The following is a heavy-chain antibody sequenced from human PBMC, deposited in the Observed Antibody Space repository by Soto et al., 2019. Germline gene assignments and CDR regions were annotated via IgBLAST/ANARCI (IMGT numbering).Heavy chain of an antibody. Sequence: QVPLQESGPRLVRPSGTLSLTCTVSSGSITSANWWSWVRQPPGRGLEWIGEIYHSGSTNYNLSLKSRVTLSVDKSKNQFSRSLSSVTAADTAMYACARRGGGVVLAATTPFDYWGQGTLVTVSS. CDR3: ARRGGGVVLAATTPFDY. CDR2: IYHSGST. V-gene: IGHV4-4*02. D-gene: IGHD2-15*01. CDR1: SGSITSANW. J-gene: IGHJ4*02.